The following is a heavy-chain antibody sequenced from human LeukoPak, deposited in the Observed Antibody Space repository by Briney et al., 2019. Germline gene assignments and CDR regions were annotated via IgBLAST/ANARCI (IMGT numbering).Heavy chain of an antibody. CDR3: ARDPTIFGVVIVPDY. Sequence: PGGSLRLSCAASGFTFSNYWMSWVRQAPGKGLEWVANIKQDGSEKYYVDSVKGRFNISRDNAKNSLYLKMNSLRAEDTAVYYCARDPTIFGVVIVPDYWGQGTLVTVSS. CDR2: IKQDGSEK. D-gene: IGHD3-3*01. J-gene: IGHJ4*02. CDR1: GFTFSNYW. V-gene: IGHV3-7*01.